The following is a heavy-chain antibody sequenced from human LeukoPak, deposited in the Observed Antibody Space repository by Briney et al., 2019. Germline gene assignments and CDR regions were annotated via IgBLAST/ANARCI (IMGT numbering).Heavy chain of an antibody. CDR3: AREEGYYDSSGYYYVFDY. CDR1: GYTFTSYG. J-gene: IGHJ4*02. CDR2: ISAYNGNT. Sequence: ASVKVSCKASGYTFTSYGISWVRQAPGQGLECMGWISAYNGNTNYAQKLQGRVTMTTDTSTSTAYMELRSLRSDDTAVYYCAREEGYYDSSGYYYVFDYWGQGTLVTVSS. D-gene: IGHD3-22*01. V-gene: IGHV1-18*01.